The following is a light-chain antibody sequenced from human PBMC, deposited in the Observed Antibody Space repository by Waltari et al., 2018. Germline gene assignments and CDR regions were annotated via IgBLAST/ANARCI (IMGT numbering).Light chain of an antibody. Sequence: EIVLTQSPATLSLSPGERATLSCRASQSVSSYLAWYQHKPGQAPRLLIYDASNRATGIPARFSGSGSRTDFTLTISSLETEDFAVYYCQQRSNWPLTFGGGTKVEIK. CDR3: QQRSNWPLT. CDR1: QSVSSY. J-gene: IGKJ4*01. V-gene: IGKV3-11*01. CDR2: DAS.